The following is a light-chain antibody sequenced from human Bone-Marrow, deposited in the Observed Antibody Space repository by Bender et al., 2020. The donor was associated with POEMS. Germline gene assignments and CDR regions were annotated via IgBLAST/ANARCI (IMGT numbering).Light chain of an antibody. CDR3: SSYTITNTWV. Sequence: QSALTQPPSVSGSPGQSVAISCTGSSSEIGGYDRVSWYQKTPGTPPKLIIYEVTNRPSGVPARFSGSKSGNTASLTIFGLQAEDEGDYYCSSYTITNTWVFGGGPKLTVL. CDR2: EVT. J-gene: IGLJ2*01. V-gene: IGLV2-18*02. CDR1: SSEIGGYDR.